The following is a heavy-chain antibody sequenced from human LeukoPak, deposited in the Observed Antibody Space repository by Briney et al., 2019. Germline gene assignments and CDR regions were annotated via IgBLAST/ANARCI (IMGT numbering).Heavy chain of an antibody. CDR1: GYTFTGYY. Sequence: ASVRVSCKASGYTFTGYYMHWVRQAPGQGLEWMGWINPNSGGTNYAQKFQGRVTMTRDTSISTAYMELSRLRSDDTAVYYCAREYIVVPRGFDPWGQGTLVTVSS. V-gene: IGHV1-2*02. J-gene: IGHJ5*02. CDR3: AREYIVVPRGFDP. CDR2: INPNSGGT. D-gene: IGHD2-2*01.